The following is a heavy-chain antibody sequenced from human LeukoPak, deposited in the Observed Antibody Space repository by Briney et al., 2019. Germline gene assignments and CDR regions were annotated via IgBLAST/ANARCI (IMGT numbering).Heavy chain of an antibody. D-gene: IGHD3-9*01. CDR2: IYYSGST. J-gene: IGHJ3*02. Sequence: SETLSLTCTVSGGSISSSSYYWAWIRQPPGKGLEWIGTIYYSGSTYYNPSLKSRVTISVDTSKNQFSLKMRSVSAADTAVYYCARLKSRLAAIDIWGQGTMVTVSS. CDR1: GGSISSSSYY. V-gene: IGHV4-39*01. CDR3: ARLKSRLAAIDI.